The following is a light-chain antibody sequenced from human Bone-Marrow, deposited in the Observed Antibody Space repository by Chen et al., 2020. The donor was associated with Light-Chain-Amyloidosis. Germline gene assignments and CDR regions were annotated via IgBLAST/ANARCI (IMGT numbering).Light chain of an antibody. CDR1: DLPTKH. J-gene: IGLJ2*01. CDR2: RDT. V-gene: IGLV3-25*03. Sequence: YDLTQPPSVSVSPGQTARIPFSGDDLPTKHAYCYQQKPGQAPVLVIHRDTERPSGISERFSGSSSGTTATLTISGVQAEDEADYHCQSADSSGTYEVIFGGGTKLTVL. CDR3: QSADSSGTYEVI.